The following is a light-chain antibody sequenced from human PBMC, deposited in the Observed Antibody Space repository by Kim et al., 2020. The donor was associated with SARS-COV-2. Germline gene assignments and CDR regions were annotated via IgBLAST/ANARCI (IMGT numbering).Light chain of an antibody. CDR1: QSVISIY. V-gene: IGKV3-20*01. Sequence: EIVLTQSPGTLSLSPGERATLSCRASQSVISIYLAWYQQRPGQAPRLLIYDASSRATGIPDRFSGSGSGTDFTLTISGLETEDFAVYYCQQYGGSPLTFGGGTKVDIK. CDR3: QQYGGSPLT. CDR2: DAS. J-gene: IGKJ4*01.